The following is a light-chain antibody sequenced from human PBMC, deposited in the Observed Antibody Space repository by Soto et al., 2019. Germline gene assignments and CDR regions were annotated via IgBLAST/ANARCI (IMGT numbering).Light chain of an antibody. Sequence: QSVLTQPPSVSGAPGQRVTISCTGSSSNIGANYDVHWYQQRPGTAPKLLIFGNSNRPSGVPDRFSGSKSGTSASLAITGLQAEDEGDYYCQSYDSTLLARYVFGTGTKLTVL. CDR3: QSYDSTLLARYV. V-gene: IGLV1-40*01. CDR2: GNS. J-gene: IGLJ1*01. CDR1: SSNIGANYD.